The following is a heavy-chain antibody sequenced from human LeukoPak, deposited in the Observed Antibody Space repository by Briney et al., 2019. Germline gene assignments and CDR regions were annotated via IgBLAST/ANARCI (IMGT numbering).Heavy chain of an antibody. D-gene: IGHD3-10*01. CDR2: IDPNTGDT. J-gene: IGHJ4*02. CDR1: GQPLTGYF. Sequence: ASVKVFCKASGQPLTGYFIHWVRQAPGQGLEWVGRIDPNTGDTIYAQNFQGRVTVTSATSISTAYMELSRLTSDDTAVYFCARLGLHGSGTYYFFDYWGQGTLVTVSS. CDR3: ARLGLHGSGTYYFFDY. V-gene: IGHV1-2*06.